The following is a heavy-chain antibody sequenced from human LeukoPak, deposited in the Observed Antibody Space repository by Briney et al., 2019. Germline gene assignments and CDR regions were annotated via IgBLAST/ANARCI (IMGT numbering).Heavy chain of an antibody. Sequence: GGSLRLSCAASGFTFSSYAMSWVRQAPGKGLEWVSAISGSGGSTYYADSVKGRSTISRDNSKNTLYLQMNSLRAEDTAVYYCANAGYYYDSSGYWYFDYWGQGTLVTVSS. V-gene: IGHV3-23*01. CDR2: ISGSGGST. CDR3: ANAGYYYDSSGYWYFDY. CDR1: GFTFSSYA. J-gene: IGHJ4*02. D-gene: IGHD3-22*01.